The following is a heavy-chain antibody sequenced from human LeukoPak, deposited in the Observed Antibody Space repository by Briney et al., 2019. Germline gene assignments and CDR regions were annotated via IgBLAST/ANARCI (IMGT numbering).Heavy chain of an antibody. CDR3: ARGGDCSGGSCYYDYYYYYYMDV. Sequence: GGSLRLSCAASGFTVSSNYMSWVRQAPGKGLEWVSVIYSGGSTYYADSVKGRFTISRDNSKNTLYLQMNSLRAEDTAVYYCARGGDCSGGSCYYDYYYYYYMDVWGKGTTVTVSS. CDR1: GFTVSSNY. D-gene: IGHD2-15*01. J-gene: IGHJ6*03. V-gene: IGHV3-53*01. CDR2: IYSGGST.